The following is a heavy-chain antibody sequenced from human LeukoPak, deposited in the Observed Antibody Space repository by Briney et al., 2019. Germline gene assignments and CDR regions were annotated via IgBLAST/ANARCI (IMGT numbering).Heavy chain of an antibody. D-gene: IGHD5-24*01. J-gene: IGHJ3*02. CDR3: ARRRDGYNGAFDI. Sequence: GGSLRLSCAASGFTLSSNYMSWVRQAPGKGLEWVSIIYSGASTYYADSAKGRFTISRDNSKNTLFLQMNSLRAEDTAVYYCARRRDGYNGAFDIWGQGTMVTVSS. CDR1: GFTLSSNY. CDR2: IYSGAST. V-gene: IGHV3-53*01.